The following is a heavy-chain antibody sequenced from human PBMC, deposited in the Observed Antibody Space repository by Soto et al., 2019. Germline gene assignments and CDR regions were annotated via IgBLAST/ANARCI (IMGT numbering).Heavy chain of an antibody. Sequence: QVQLVQSGAEVRKPGASVKVSCKASGYTFTTYGISCVRQAPGQGLEWMGWISGYNGHKKYAQKLQGRVTMPTDTDTSTVYLDLRSLRSDDTAGYYCAREGEMPYYYYGLDVWGQGTTVTVSS. CDR3: AREGEMPYYYYGLDV. J-gene: IGHJ6*02. D-gene: IGHD3-16*01. V-gene: IGHV1-18*01. CDR2: ISGYNGHK. CDR1: GYTFTTYG.